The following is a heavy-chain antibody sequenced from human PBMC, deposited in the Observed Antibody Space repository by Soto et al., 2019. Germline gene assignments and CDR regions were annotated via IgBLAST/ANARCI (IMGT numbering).Heavy chain of an antibody. CDR2: ISGSGGST. D-gene: IGHD1-26*01. V-gene: IGHV3-23*01. Sequence: PGGSLRLSCAASGFTFSSYAMSWVRQAPGKGLEWVSAISGSGGSTYYADSVKGRFTISRDNSKNTLYLQMNSLRAEDTAVYYCAKVAGEYSGSYEPLDYWGQGTLVTVSS. CDR3: AKVAGEYSGSYEPLDY. CDR1: GFTFSSYA. J-gene: IGHJ4*02.